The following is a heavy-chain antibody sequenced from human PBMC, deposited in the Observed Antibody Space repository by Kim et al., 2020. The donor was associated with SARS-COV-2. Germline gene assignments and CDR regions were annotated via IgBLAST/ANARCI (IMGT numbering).Heavy chain of an antibody. J-gene: IGHJ4*02. D-gene: IGHD1-1*01. CDR3: ARDWTPTDY. Sequence: GGSLRLSCAASGFTFSNYAMHWVRQAPGKGLEWVAIISLDGSDIYYPDSVKGRFTISRDNSRNTVYLQMNSLRPEDTAIYYCARDWTPTDYWGQGVVVTVSS. CDR2: ISLDGSDI. CDR1: GFTFSNYA. V-gene: IGHV3-30*04.